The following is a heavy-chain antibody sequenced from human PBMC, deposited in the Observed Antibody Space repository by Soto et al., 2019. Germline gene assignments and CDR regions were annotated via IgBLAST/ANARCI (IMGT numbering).Heavy chain of an antibody. CDR2: VSASNGKT. J-gene: IGHJ5*02. Sequence: QIQLVQSGSEVRMPGASVKVSCKASGYIFTTYSITWVRQAPGQGLEWMGWVSASNGKTNYAQKFEDRVTMTTDTSTTPAYMELRSLRSDETAVYYCAREAFGVQASWFDPWGQGTLVTVSS. CDR3: AREAFGVQASWFDP. CDR1: GYIFTTYS. D-gene: IGHD3-10*01. V-gene: IGHV1-18*01.